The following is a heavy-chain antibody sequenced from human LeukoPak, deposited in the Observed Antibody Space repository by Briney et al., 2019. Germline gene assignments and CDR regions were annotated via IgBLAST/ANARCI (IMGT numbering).Heavy chain of an antibody. CDR3: ARVGPDCGGDCYSN. Sequence: ASVKVSCKTSGYTFTGYYIHWVRQAPGQGLEWTGWINCNTGSTNYAQKFQDRVAMTRDTSISTAYMDLNRLISDDTAVYFCARVGPDCGGDCYSNWGQGTLVTVSS. CDR1: GYTFTGYY. V-gene: IGHV1-2*02. D-gene: IGHD2-21*02. CDR2: INCNTGST. J-gene: IGHJ4*02.